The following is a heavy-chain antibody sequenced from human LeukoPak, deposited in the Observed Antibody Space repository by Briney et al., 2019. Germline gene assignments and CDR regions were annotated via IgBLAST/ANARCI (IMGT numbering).Heavy chain of an antibody. Sequence: GGSLRLSCAASGFTFSSYEMNWVRQAPGKGLEWVSYISSSGSTIYYADSVKGRFTISRDNAKNSLYLQMNSPRAEDTAVYYCANPSTVSYRDDYWGQGTLVTVSS. J-gene: IGHJ4*02. D-gene: IGHD4-11*01. CDR3: ANPSTVSYRDDY. CDR2: ISSSGSTI. V-gene: IGHV3-48*03. CDR1: GFTFSSYE.